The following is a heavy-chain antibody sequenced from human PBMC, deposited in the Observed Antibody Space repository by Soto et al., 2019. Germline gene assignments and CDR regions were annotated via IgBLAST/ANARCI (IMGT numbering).Heavy chain of an antibody. Sequence: KPSETLSLTCTVSVGAINSTVYYWGWILQPPGKGLEWIGSSNYGGPTYYSPSLQSRVTISLDTAKNHFSLNLRSVTAADTAVYYCARHGAYSTSVYYYYGMDVWGQGTTVTVSS. CDR3: ARHGAYSTSVYYYYGMDV. D-gene: IGHD6-13*01. J-gene: IGHJ6*02. CDR2: SNYGGPT. CDR1: VGAINSTVYY. V-gene: IGHV4-39*01.